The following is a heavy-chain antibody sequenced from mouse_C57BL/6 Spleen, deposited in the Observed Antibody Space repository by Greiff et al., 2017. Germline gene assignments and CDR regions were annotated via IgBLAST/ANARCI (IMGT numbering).Heavy chain of an antibody. CDR3: AREGSNYGYFDV. V-gene: IGHV3-6*01. J-gene: IGHJ1*03. D-gene: IGHD2-5*01. CDR1: GYSITSGYY. CDR2: ISYDGSN. Sequence: ESGPGLVKPSQSLSLTCSVTGYSITSGYYWNWIRQFPGNKLEWMGYISYDGSNNYNPSLKNRISITRDTSKNQFFLKLNSVTTEDTATYYCAREGSNYGYFDVWGTGTTVTVSS.